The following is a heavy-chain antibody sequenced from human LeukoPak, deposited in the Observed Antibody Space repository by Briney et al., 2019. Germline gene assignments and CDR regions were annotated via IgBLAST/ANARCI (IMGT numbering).Heavy chain of an antibody. CDR1: GFTFSGSA. CDR3: IAPREGFDY. V-gene: IGHV3-73*01. J-gene: IGHJ4*02. Sequence: PGGSLRLSCAASGFTFSGSAMHWVRQAAGKGGEWVGRIRSKANSYATAYAASVKGMFTISRDDSKTTAYLQMNSLKTEDTAVYYCIAPREGFDYWGQGTLVTVSS. CDR2: IRSKANSYAT. D-gene: IGHD3-3*02.